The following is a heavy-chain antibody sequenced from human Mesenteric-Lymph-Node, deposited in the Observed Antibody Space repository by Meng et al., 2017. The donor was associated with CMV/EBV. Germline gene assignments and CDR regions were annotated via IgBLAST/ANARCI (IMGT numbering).Heavy chain of an antibody. D-gene: IGHD3-3*01. J-gene: IGHJ5*02. CDR3: AKRGDFWTTGSFDP. CDR1: GYTFTSYG. CDR2: VYPGSGGT. V-gene: IGHV1-2*02. Sequence: ASVKVSCKASGYTFTSYGISWVRQAPGQGLEWMGWVYPGSGGTNYAQQFQGRVTMTRDTSITTAYMQLRSLRSDDTAVYYCAKRGDFWTTGSFDPWGQGTLVTVSS.